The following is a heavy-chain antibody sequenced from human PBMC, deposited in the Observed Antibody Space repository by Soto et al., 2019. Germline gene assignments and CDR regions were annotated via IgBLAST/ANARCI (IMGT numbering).Heavy chain of an antibody. J-gene: IGHJ4*02. CDR1: GFTFTTYH. Sequence: EVQLVESGGGLVQPGGSLRLSCAASGFTFTTYHMTWVRQAPGKGLECVANINQDGSENYYVDSVKGRFTISRDNAKNSVYLEMNRLRGEDTAVYYCARGARQSLSIWGQGTLVIVSS. D-gene: IGHD6-19*01. V-gene: IGHV3-7*01. CDR3: ARGARQSLSI. CDR2: INQDGSEN.